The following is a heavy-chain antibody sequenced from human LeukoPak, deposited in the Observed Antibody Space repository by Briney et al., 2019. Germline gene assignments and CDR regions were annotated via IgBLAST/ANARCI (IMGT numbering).Heavy chain of an antibody. D-gene: IGHD3-10*01. CDR1: GYSISSGYY. Sequence: SETLSLTCTVSGYSISSGYYWSWIRQPAGKGLEWIGRMYTTGSTNYNPSLKSRVTISGDTSKNQFSLKLSSVTAADTAVYYCARLSGSGSYRFDYWGQGTLVTVSS. V-gene: IGHV4-4*07. CDR2: MYTTGST. CDR3: ARLSGSGSYRFDY. J-gene: IGHJ4*02.